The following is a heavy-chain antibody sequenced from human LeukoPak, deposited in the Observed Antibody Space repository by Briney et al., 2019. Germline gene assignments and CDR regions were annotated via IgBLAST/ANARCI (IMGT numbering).Heavy chain of an antibody. V-gene: IGHV3-15*04. D-gene: IGHD3-10*01. CDR1: GFPFNNAW. CDR2: IERKSDGGTP. Sequence: PGWSLRHSCAASGFPFNNAWMSWVRQAPGNGLEGVGRIERKSDGGTPDYAAPVEGRFTISRDDSKNILYLQMRSLKTEDTAVYYCATDQGFIYYFDYWGQGTLVTVSS. CDR3: ATDQGFIYYFDY. J-gene: IGHJ4*02.